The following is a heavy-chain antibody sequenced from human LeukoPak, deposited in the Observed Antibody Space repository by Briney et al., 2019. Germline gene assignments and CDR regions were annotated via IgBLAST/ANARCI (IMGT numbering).Heavy chain of an antibody. CDR2: INPNSGDT. J-gene: IGHJ4*02. Sequence: ASVKVSCQASGYTFTGYYMYWVRPAPGQGRDWMGWINPNSGDTNYAQNFQGRVTMTRDTSINTPYMDPSRQRYDDTAVYYCARRAGYNPGDYWGQGTLVTVSS. D-gene: IGHD5-24*01. CDR3: ARRAGYNPGDY. CDR1: GYTFTGYY. V-gene: IGHV1-2*02.